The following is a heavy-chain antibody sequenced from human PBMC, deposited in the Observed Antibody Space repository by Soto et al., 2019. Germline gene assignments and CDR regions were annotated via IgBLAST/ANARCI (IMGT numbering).Heavy chain of an antibody. CDR2: ISPIFGTA. CDR1: GGTFSSYA. D-gene: IGHD5-12*01. V-gene: IGHV1-69*01. CDR3: ARDDGWLQPFDY. Sequence: QVQLVQSGAEVKKPGSSVKVSCKASGGTFSSYAISWVRQAPGQGLEWMGGISPIFGTANYAQKFQVRVTITADESTSTAYMELSSLRSEDTGVYYCARDDGWLQPFDYWGQGTLVTVSS. J-gene: IGHJ4*02.